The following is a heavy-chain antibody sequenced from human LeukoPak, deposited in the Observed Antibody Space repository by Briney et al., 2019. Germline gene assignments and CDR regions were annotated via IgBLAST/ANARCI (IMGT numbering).Heavy chain of an antibody. J-gene: IGHJ4*02. Sequence: PGGSLRLSCSASAFAFSTYEMNWVRQAPGKGLEWVSYISSSGSTIFYADSVKGRFTISRDNAKNSLYLQRNSLRVEDTAVYYCARGGYRGYEYDYWGQGILVTVSS. D-gene: IGHD5-12*01. CDR2: ISSSGSTI. CDR1: AFAFSTYE. CDR3: ARGGYRGYEYDY. V-gene: IGHV3-48*03.